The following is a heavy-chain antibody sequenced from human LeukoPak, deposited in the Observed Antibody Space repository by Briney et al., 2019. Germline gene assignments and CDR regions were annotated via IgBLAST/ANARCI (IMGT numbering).Heavy chain of an antibody. CDR1: GFSFSSYS. CDR3: ARGLYYYGTDAFDI. CDR2: ISASGNYI. Sequence: GGSLRLSCAAPGFSFSSYSMNWVRQAPGRGLEWVSSISASGNYIYYADSVKGRFTISRDSAESSLYLQMNSLGAEDTAVYYCARGLYYYGTDAFDIWGQGTMVTVS. V-gene: IGHV3-21*01. J-gene: IGHJ3*02. D-gene: IGHD3-16*01.